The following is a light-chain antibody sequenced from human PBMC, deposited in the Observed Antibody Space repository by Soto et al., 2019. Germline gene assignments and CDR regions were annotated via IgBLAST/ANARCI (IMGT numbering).Light chain of an antibody. CDR3: QQHNTTPPIT. CDR2: AAS. Sequence: DIVLTQSPFTLSSSVGERATISCRASQSVRPYLAWYHVKPVQAPRHLIYAASRSASGVPARFSGSGSGTDFTLTSSTLEPQDYALYYCQQHNTTPPITFGQGTRLEIK. CDR1: QSVRPY. V-gene: IGKV3-11*01. J-gene: IGKJ5*01.